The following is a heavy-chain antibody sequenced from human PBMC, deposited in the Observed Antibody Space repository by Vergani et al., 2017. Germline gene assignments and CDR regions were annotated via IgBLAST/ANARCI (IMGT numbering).Heavy chain of an antibody. CDR1: GFTFSSYW. V-gene: IGHV3-7*01. Sequence: EVQLVESGGGWVQPGGSLRLSCAASGFTFSSYWMSWVRQAPGKGLEWVANIKQDGSEKYYVDSVKGRLTISRDNAKNSLYLQMNSLRAEDTAVYYCARSYKDYYYYYMDVWGKGTTVTVSS. CDR2: IKQDGSEK. CDR3: ARSYKDYYYYYMDV. J-gene: IGHJ6*03. D-gene: IGHD2-2*02.